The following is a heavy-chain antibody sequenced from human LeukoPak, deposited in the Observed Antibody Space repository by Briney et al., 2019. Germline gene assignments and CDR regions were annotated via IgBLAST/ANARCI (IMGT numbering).Heavy chain of an antibody. D-gene: IGHD3-10*01. Sequence: GGSLRLSCAASGFAFSAYWMHWVRQAPGMGLVWVSRIDDDGSGASYADSVKGRFTIPRDNAKNTLYLQMNSLRAEDTAVYYCARIGPSGSGSYFFLDPWGQGILVTVSS. J-gene: IGHJ5*02. V-gene: IGHV3-74*01. CDR2: IDDDGSGA. CDR1: GFAFSAYW. CDR3: ARIGPSGSGSYFFLDP.